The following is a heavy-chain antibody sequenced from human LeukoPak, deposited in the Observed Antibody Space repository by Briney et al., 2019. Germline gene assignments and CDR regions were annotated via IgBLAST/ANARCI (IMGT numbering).Heavy chain of an antibody. CDR1: GFTFRSYA. J-gene: IGHJ4*02. Sequence: GGSLRLSCAASGFTFRSYAMSWVRQAPGKGLEWVSAISGSGGSTYYADSVKGRFTISRDNSKNTLYLQMNSLRAEDTAVYYCAKDPGRKHSRGVIANYWCQGTLVTVSS. D-gene: IGHD3-10*01. CDR3: AKDPGRKHSRGVIANY. V-gene: IGHV3-23*01. CDR2: ISGSGGST.